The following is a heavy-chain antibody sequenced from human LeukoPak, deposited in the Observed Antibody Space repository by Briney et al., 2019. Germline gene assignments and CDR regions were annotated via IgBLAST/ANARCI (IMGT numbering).Heavy chain of an antibody. Sequence: ASVKVSCKASGGTLSTHAVSWVRQAPGQGLEWMGWISAYNGNTNYAQKLQGRVTMTTDTSTSTAYMELRSLRSDDTAVYYCARGYSGYRRFDPWGQGTLVTVSS. CDR2: ISAYNGNT. CDR1: GGTLSTHA. CDR3: ARGYSGYRRFDP. D-gene: IGHD5-12*01. J-gene: IGHJ5*02. V-gene: IGHV1-18*01.